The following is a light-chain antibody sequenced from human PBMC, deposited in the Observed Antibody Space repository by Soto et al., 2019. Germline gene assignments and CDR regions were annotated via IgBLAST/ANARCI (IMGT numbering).Light chain of an antibody. V-gene: IGLV2-11*01. CDR3: CSYAGTYTVV. CDR1: SSDVGGYNY. J-gene: IGLJ2*01. Sequence: QSVLTQPRSVSGSPGQSVTISCTGTSSDVGGYNYVSWYQQHPRKAPKLMIYDVSKRPSGVPDRFSGSKSGNTASLTISGLQAEDEADYYCCSYAGTYTVVFGGGTKLTVL. CDR2: DVS.